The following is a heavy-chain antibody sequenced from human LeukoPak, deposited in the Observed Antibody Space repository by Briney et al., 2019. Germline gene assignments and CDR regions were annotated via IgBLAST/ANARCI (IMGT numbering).Heavy chain of an antibody. V-gene: IGHV3-53*01. CDR1: GFTVSNNY. CDR3: ARATLDN. J-gene: IGHJ4*02. CDR2: IYSGGST. Sequence: GSLRLSCAASGFTVSNNYISWVRQAPGKGLEWVSVIYSGGSTKYADSVKARFTISRDNSKNTVYLQMNSLRADDTAVYYCARATLDNWGQGTLVTVSS.